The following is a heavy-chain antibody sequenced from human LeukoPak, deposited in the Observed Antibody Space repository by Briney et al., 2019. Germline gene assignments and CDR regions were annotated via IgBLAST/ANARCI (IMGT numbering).Heavy chain of an antibody. CDR3: ARDLSGGNSGDY. D-gene: IGHD4-23*01. CDR1: GYSTSSGYY. V-gene: IGHV4-38-2*02. J-gene: IGHJ4*02. Sequence: PSETLSLTRTVSGYSTSSGYYWAWFRQPPGKGLEWIGSIYHSGSTYYNPSLKSRVTISVDTSKNQFSLKLSSVTAADTAVYYCARDLSGGNSGDYWGQGTLVTVSS. CDR2: IYHSGST.